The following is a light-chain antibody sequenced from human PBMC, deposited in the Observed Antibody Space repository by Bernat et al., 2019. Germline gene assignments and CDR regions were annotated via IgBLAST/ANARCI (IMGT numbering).Light chain of an antibody. CDR1: QVIGIY. J-gene: IGKJ5*01. Sequence: DIQLTQSPPFLSASVGDRVTITCRASQVIGIYLDWYQQKPGKAPKLLIYGASTLQTGVTSRFSGSGSGTEFTLTINNLQPEDFATFYCQHLNNFPITFGQGTRLEIK. V-gene: IGKV1-9*01. CDR2: GAS. CDR3: QHLNNFPIT.